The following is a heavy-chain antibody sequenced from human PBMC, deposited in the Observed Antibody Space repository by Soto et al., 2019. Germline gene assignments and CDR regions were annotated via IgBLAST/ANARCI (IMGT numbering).Heavy chain of an antibody. V-gene: IGHV1-3*01. Sequence: ASVKDSCKASGYTFTSYAMHWARQAPGQRLEWMGWINAGNGNTKNSQTFQGRGPITSDTSASTAYMELRSLRSEDTAVYYCARDRSSGWPDFDYWGQGTLVTVSS. CDR2: INAGNGNT. D-gene: IGHD6-19*01. CDR1: GYTFTSYA. CDR3: ARDRSSGWPDFDY. J-gene: IGHJ4*02.